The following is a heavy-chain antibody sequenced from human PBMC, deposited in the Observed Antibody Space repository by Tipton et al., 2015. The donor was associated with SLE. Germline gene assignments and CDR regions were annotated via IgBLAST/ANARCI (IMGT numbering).Heavy chain of an antibody. CDR3: ARAYGDYDAFDV. D-gene: IGHD4-17*01. Sequence: LRLSCTVSGGSITNHYWNWIRQPPGKGLEWIGYIHYSGTTHDNPSLKSRVTMSVDMSKNQFSLRLTSVTAADTAVYYCARAYGDYDAFDVWGQGTMVTVSS. CDR2: IHYSGTT. CDR1: GGSITNHY. J-gene: IGHJ3*01. V-gene: IGHV4-59*11.